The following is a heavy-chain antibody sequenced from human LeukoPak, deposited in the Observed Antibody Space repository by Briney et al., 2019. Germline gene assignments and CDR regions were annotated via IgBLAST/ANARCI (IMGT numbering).Heavy chain of an antibody. CDR1: GFSFSSYI. Sequence: GGSLRLSCAASGFSFSSYIMNWVRQAPGKVLEWVSSISSSRSYIYYADSVKGRFTISRDNAKNSLYLHMNSLRAEDTAVYYCASGKPPYYYDSSGYYEDAFDIWGQGTMVTVSS. CDR3: ASGKPPYYYDSSGYYEDAFDI. D-gene: IGHD3-22*01. V-gene: IGHV3-21*01. J-gene: IGHJ3*02. CDR2: ISSSRSYI.